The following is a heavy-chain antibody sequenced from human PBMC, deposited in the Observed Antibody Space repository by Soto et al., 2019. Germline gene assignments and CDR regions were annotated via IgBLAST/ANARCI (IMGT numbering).Heavy chain of an antibody. CDR1: GGSFSGYY. CDR3: ASFRIPRYCISTSCYEAYFDY. CDR2: INHSGST. V-gene: IGHV4-34*10. Sequence: ETLSLTCAVYGGSFSGYYWSWIRQPPGKGLEWIGEINHSGSTNYNPSLKSRATMTTDTSTSTAYMELRSLRSDDTAVYYCASFRIPRYCISTSCYEAYFDYWGQGTLVTVSS. D-gene: IGHD2-2*01. J-gene: IGHJ4*02.